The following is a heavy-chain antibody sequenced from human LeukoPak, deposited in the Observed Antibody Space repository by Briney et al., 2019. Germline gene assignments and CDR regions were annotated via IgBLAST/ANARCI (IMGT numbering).Heavy chain of an antibody. CDR1: RFTFDDYA. CDR3: ARDHVYGGADY. Sequence: GGSLRLSCAAPRFTFDDYAMHWVRQAPGKGLEWVSLTSGDGITTYFADSVKGRFTISRDNSKSSLFLQMNSLRTEDTALYYCARDHVYGGADYWGQGTLVTVSS. D-gene: IGHD5/OR15-5a*01. J-gene: IGHJ4*02. V-gene: IGHV3-43*02. CDR2: TSGDGITT.